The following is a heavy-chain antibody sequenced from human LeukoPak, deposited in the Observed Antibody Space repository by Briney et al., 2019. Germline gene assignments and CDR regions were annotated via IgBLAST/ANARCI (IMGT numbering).Heavy chain of an antibody. CDR2: GDYSGGT. J-gene: IGHJ4*02. D-gene: IGHD1-1*01. CDR3: ARDGMMDPRGYYFDY. V-gene: IGHV4-39*07. Sequence: SETLSLTCTVSGDSFSSVTDYWAWIRQPPGKGLEWIASGDYSGGTYYNPSLESRVAISADMSKNQFSLKLTSVTGADTAVYYCARDGMMDPRGYYFDYWGQRTLVTVSS. CDR1: GDSFSSVTDY.